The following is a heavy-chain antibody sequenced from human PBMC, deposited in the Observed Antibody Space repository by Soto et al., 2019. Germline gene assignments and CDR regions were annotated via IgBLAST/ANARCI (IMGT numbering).Heavy chain of an antibody. V-gene: IGHV1-18*04. D-gene: IGHD4-17*01. Sequence: ASVKVSCKASGYTYTSYGISWVRRAPGQGLEWMGWISAYNGNTNYAQKLQGRVTMTTDTSTSTAYMELRSLRSDDTAVYYCARATVTTVYFDYWGRGTLVTVSS. CDR1: GYTYTSYG. CDR2: ISAYNGNT. J-gene: IGHJ4*02. CDR3: ARATVTTVYFDY.